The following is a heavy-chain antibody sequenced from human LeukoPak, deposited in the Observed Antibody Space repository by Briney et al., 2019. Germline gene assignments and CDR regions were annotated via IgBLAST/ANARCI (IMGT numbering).Heavy chain of an antibody. J-gene: IGHJ5*02. CDR2: INHSGST. Sequence: SETLSLTCAVYGGSFSGYYWSWIRQPPGKGLEWIGEINHSGSTNYNPSLKSRVTISVDTSKNQFSLKLSSVTAADTAVYYCATSGGYCSGGSCSGGWFDPWGQGTLVTVSS. V-gene: IGHV4-34*01. D-gene: IGHD2-15*01. CDR3: ATSGGYCSGGSCSGGWFDP. CDR1: GGSFSGYY.